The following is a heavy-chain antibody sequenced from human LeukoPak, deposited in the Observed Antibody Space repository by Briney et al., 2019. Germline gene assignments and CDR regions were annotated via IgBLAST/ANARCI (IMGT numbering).Heavy chain of an antibody. V-gene: IGHV3-48*03. Sequence: HPGGSLRLSCAASGFTFSSYEMNWVRQAPGKGLEWVSYISSSGSTIYYADSVKGRFTISRDNAKNSLYLQMNSLRAEDTAVYYCARESYRGSSFDYWGQGTLVTVSS. D-gene: IGHD4-23*01. CDR2: ISSSGSTI. CDR1: GFTFSSYE. J-gene: IGHJ4*02. CDR3: ARESYRGSSFDY.